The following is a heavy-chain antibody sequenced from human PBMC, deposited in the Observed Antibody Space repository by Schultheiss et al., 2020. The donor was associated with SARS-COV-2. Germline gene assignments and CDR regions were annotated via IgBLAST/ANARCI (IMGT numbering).Heavy chain of an antibody. CDR2: IYYSGST. V-gene: IGHV4-59*01. CDR1: GGSISGYY. J-gene: IGHJ5*02. CDR3: ARAPYYDILTARGGCWFDP. D-gene: IGHD3-9*01. Sequence: SETLSLTCTVSGGSISGYYWSWIRQPPGKGLEWIGHIYYSGSTNYNPSLKSRVTISIDTSKKQFSLRLSSVTAADTAVYYCARAPYYDILTARGGCWFDPWGQGNLVTVSS.